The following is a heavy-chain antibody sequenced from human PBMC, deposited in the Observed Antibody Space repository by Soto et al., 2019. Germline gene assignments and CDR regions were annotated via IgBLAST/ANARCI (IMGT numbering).Heavy chain of an antibody. CDR1: GCTFSNSA. CDR2: IVVDSGNT. CDR3: ASGMITFGGVIPADY. D-gene: IGHD3-16*02. J-gene: IGHJ4*02. V-gene: IGHV1-58*02. Sequence: GASVKVSCKASGCTFSNSAIQWVRQTRGQRLEWIGWIVVDSGNTNYARKLQGRVTITRDMSTSAAYMELSSLRSDDTAVYYCASGMITFGGVIPADYWGQGTLVTVSS.